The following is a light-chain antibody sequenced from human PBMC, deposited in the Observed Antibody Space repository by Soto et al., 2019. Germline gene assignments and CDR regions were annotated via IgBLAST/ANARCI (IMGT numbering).Light chain of an antibody. CDR3: LQHNSLLT. J-gene: IGKJ4*01. V-gene: IGKV1-5*03. Sequence: DIQMTQSPSTLSASVGDRVTITCRASQSISTWLAWYQQEPGKAPKLLIHKASSLQSGVPSRFSGSGSGTEFTLTISSLQPEDLATYYCLQHNSLLTFGGGTKGDIK. CDR2: KAS. CDR1: QSISTW.